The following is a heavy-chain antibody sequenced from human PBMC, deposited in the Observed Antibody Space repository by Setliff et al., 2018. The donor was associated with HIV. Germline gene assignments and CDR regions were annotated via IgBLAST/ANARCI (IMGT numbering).Heavy chain of an antibody. J-gene: IGHJ4*02. CDR2: IYYNGNT. V-gene: IGHV4-39*01. CDR3: AAAEGQGPWYFFDN. CDR1: GGSISRNTYY. Sequence: SETLSLTCTVSGGSISRNTYYWGWIRQAPGKGLEWIGNIYYNGNTNYKPSLERRLTISVDTSKNQFSLSLSSVTATDTALYFCAAAEGQGPWYFFDNWGQGTQVTVS. D-gene: IGHD6-13*01.